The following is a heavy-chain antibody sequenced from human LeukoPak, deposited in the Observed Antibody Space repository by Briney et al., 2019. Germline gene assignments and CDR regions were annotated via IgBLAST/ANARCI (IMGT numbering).Heavy chain of an antibody. V-gene: IGHV3-13*01. J-gene: IGHJ4*02. CDR2: IGTAGDT. CDR3: ASSPAYSSSWYAIDN. Sequence: GGSLRLSCAASGFTFSNYDMHWVRQAAGKGLEWVSGIGTAGDTYYPGSVKGRFTISRENAKTSLYLHMNSLSAGDTAVYYCASSPAYSSSWYAIDNWGQGTLVTVSS. D-gene: IGHD6-13*01. CDR1: GFTFSNYD.